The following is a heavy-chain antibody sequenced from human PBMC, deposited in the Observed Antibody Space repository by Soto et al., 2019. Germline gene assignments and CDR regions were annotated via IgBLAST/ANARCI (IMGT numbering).Heavy chain of an antibody. J-gene: IGHJ4*02. Sequence: SETLSLTCTVSGGSVSNGNYYWSWIRQPPGKGLEWIGYIYYSGSTNHNPSLKSRVTISVDTSKNQFSLKLSSVTAADTAVYYCARGGVGGSYCFDYWGQGTLVTVS. CDR2: IYYSGST. D-gene: IGHD1-26*01. CDR3: ARGGVGGSYCFDY. CDR1: GGSVSNGNYY. V-gene: IGHV4-61*01.